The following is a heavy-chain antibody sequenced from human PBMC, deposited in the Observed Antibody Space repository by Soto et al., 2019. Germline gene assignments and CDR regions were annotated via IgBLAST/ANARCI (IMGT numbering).Heavy chain of an antibody. CDR2: IIPIFGTA. Sequence: ASVKVSCKASGGTFSSYAISWVRQAPGQGLEWMGGIIPIFGTANYAQKFQGRVTITADESTSTAYMELSSLRSEDTAVYYCARGYGSGSYFLVPSGPLDYWGQGTLVTVS. CDR1: GGTFSSYA. CDR3: ARGYGSGSYFLVPSGPLDY. D-gene: IGHD3-10*01. V-gene: IGHV1-69*13. J-gene: IGHJ4*02.